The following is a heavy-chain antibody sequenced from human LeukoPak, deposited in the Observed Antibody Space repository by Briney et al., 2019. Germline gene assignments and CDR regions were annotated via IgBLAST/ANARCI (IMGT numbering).Heavy chain of an antibody. CDR3: ARVGHRSSWYNYFDL. Sequence: GGSLRLSCAASGFTFSSYWMSWVRQAPGRRLEDVSTISGSGGYTHYVDSVKGRFAISRDNPENTLYLQMNSPKTEDTAVYYCARVGHRSSWYNYFDLWGQGSLVTVSS. D-gene: IGHD6-13*01. V-gene: IGHV3-23*01. J-gene: IGHJ4*02. CDR2: ISGSGGYT. CDR1: GFTFSSYW.